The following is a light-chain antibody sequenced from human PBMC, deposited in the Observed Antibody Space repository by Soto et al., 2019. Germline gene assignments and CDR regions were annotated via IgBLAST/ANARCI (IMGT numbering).Light chain of an antibody. Sequence: QSPLSLPVTPGEPASISCRSSQSLLHSNGYNYLDWYLQKPGQSPQLLIYLGSNRASGVPDRFSGSGSGTDFTLKISRVEAEDVGVYYCMQALQTPITFGQGTRLEIK. CDR1: QSLLHSNGYNY. CDR2: LGS. V-gene: IGKV2-28*01. CDR3: MQALQTPIT. J-gene: IGKJ5*01.